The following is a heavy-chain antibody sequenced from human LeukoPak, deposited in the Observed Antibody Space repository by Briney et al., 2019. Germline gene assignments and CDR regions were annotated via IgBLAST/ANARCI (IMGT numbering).Heavy chain of an antibody. CDR2: IYYSGST. V-gene: IGHV4-59*01. Sequence: SETLSLTCTVSGGSISSYYWSWIRRPPGKGLEWIGYIYYSGSTNYNPSLKSRVTISVDTSKNQFSLKLSSVTAADTAVYYCARASARGYSYGYYYMDVWGKGTTVTVSS. D-gene: IGHD5-18*01. CDR1: GGSISSYY. CDR3: ARASARGYSYGYYYMDV. J-gene: IGHJ6*03.